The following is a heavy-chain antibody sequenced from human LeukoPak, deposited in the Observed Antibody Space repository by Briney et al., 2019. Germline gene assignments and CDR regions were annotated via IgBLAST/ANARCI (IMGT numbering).Heavy chain of an antibody. V-gene: IGHV1-2*02. D-gene: IGHD3-3*01. J-gene: IGHJ4*02. CDR1: GYSFTGYY. Sequence: ASVKVPCKASGYSFTGYYMHWVRQAPGQGLEWMGWINPNSGGTNYAQKFQDRVTMTRDTSISTAYMELSRLRSDDTAVYYCARDRNDFWSAYYEFDYWGQGTLVTVSS. CDR3: ARDRNDFWSAYYEFDY. CDR2: INPNSGGT.